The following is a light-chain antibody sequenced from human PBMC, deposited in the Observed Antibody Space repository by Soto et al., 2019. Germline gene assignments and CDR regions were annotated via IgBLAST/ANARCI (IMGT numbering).Light chain of an antibody. Sequence: QSALTQPASVSGSPGQSITISCTGTSSDVGGYNYVSWFQQHPGKAPKLKIYEVSNGPSGVSNRFPSSKPGNTAPLTISGPKVEGEVDYSSTTFTPMTTGVFAAGTK. CDR1: SSDVGGYNY. CDR2: EVS. CDR3: TTFTPMTTGV. V-gene: IGLV2-14*01. J-gene: IGLJ3*02.